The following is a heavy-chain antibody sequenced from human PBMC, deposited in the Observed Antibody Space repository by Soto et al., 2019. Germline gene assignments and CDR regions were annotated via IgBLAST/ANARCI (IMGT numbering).Heavy chain of an antibody. CDR2: ISYGGSNK. V-gene: IGHV3-30-3*01. Sequence: GGSLRLSCAASGFTFSSYAMHWVRQAPGKGLEWVAVISYGGSNKYYADSVKGRFTISRDNSKNTLYLQMNSLRAEDTAVYYCARVPLYYYDSSGYPSDYYYGMDVWGQGTTVTVSS. D-gene: IGHD3-22*01. J-gene: IGHJ6*02. CDR3: ARVPLYYYDSSGYPSDYYYGMDV. CDR1: GFTFSSYA.